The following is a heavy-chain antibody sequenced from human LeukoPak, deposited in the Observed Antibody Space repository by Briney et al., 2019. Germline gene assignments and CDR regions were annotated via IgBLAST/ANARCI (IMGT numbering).Heavy chain of an antibody. CDR3: ARDCCSEGGCYFDY. CDR1: GYTFTPYV. J-gene: IGHJ4*02. V-gene: IGHV1-18*03. Sequence: APVKLSCSASGYTFTPYVFTWVREAPGQGREGMGWFSGYNGNTKYAQKFQRRVTRTTDTSTSTAYMERRSLRSDDVAVYYCARDCCSEGGCYFDYWGQGAMVTVSS. D-gene: IGHD2-15*01. CDR2: FSGYNGNT.